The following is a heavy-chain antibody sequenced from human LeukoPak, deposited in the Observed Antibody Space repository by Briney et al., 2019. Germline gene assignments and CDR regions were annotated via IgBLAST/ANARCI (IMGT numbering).Heavy chain of an antibody. J-gene: IGHJ4*02. CDR1: GYTFTGYH. Sequence: AASVKVSCKASGYTFTGYHMHWVRQAPGQGLEWTGWINPNSGGTNYAQKFQGRVTMTRDTSISTAYMELSRLRSDDTAVYYCARGGNSWGSFDYWGQGTLVTVSS. V-gene: IGHV1-2*02. CDR3: ARGGNSWGSFDY. D-gene: IGHD3-16*01. CDR2: INPNSGGT.